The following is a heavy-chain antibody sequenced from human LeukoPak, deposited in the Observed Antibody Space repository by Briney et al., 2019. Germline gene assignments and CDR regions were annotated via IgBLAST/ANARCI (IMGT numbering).Heavy chain of an antibody. CDR1: GFTFSRYE. CDR3: ARSITFGGVIAPYGMDV. Sequence: GGSLRLSCAASGFTFSRYEMHWVRQAPGKGLEWVSYITSSGSIIYYADSVKGRFTISRDNAKNSLYLQMNSLRAEDTAVYYCARSITFGGVIAPYGMDVWGHGTTVTVSS. D-gene: IGHD3-16*02. V-gene: IGHV3-48*03. J-gene: IGHJ6*02. CDR2: ITSSGSII.